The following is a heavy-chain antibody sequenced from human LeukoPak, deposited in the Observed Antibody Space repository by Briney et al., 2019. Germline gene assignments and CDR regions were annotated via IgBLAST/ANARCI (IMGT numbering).Heavy chain of an antibody. CDR1: GFTFSSYG. CDR3: AREVVLSTSAWFEY. J-gene: IGHJ4*02. V-gene: IGHV3-23*01. D-gene: IGHD3-22*01. CDR2: ISDSGAET. Sequence: GGSLRLSCAASGFTFSSYGMSWVRQAPAKGLEWVSSISDSGAETYYADSVKGRFTISRDNAKNSLYLQMNSLRAEDTAVYYCAREVVLSTSAWFEYWGQGTLVTVSS.